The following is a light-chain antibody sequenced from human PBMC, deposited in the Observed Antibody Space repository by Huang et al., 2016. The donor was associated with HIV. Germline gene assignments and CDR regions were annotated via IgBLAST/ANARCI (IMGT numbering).Light chain of an antibody. J-gene: IGKJ3*01. CDR3: QQYNNWPKVFT. Sequence: EIVMTQSPATLSVSPGERATLSCRASQSVSSNLAWYQQNPGQAPRLLIYGASTRATGIPARFSGSGSGTEFTLTISSLQYEDCAVYYCQQYNNWPKVFTFGPGTKVDIK. CDR2: GAS. CDR1: QSVSSN. V-gene: IGKV3-15*01.